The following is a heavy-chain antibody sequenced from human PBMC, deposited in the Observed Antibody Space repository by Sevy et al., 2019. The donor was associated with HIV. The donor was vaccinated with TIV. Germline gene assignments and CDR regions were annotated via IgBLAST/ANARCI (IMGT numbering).Heavy chain of an antibody. V-gene: IGHV3-21*01. CDR3: ARDLHNDNGDYRSKHDAFEV. D-gene: IGHD4-17*01. J-gene: IGHJ3*01. Sequence: GGSLRLSCAASGFTFSSYSMNWVRQAPGKGLQWVSSVSSSSSYIYYADSVRGRFTISRDNVKNSLYLQMNSLRAEDTAVYYCARDLHNDNGDYRSKHDAFEVWGQWTMVTVSS. CDR2: VSSSSSYI. CDR1: GFTFSSYS.